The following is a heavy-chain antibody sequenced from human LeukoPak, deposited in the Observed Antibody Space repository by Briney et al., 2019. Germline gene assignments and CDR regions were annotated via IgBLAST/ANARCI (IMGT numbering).Heavy chain of an antibody. D-gene: IGHD6-13*01. V-gene: IGHV4-39*07. Sequence: SETLSLTCTVSGGSISSSSYYWGWIRQPPGKGLEWIGSIYYSGSTYYNPSLKSRVTISVDTSKNQFSLKLSSVTAADTAVCYCARDSTGSSWYTGADFDYWGQGTLVTVSS. CDR3: ARDSTGSSWYTGADFDY. CDR2: IYYSGST. CDR1: GGSISSSSYY. J-gene: IGHJ4*02.